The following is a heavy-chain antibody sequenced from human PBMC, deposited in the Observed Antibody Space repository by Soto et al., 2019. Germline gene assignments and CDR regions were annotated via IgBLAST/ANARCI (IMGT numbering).Heavy chain of an antibody. Sequence: EVQLVESGGGLVQPGGSLRLSCAASGFTFSSYDMHWVRQATGKGLEWVSAIGTAGDTYYPGSVQGRFTISRENAKNSLYLQMNSLRAGDTAVYYCARARVATYYYYYMDVWGKGTTVTVSS. CDR3: ARARVATYYYYYMDV. V-gene: IGHV3-13*01. J-gene: IGHJ6*03. CDR2: IGTAGDT. CDR1: GFTFSSYD. D-gene: IGHD5-12*01.